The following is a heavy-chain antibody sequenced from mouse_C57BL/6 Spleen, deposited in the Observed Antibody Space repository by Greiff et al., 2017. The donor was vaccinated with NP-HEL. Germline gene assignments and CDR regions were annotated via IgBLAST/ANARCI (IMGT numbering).Heavy chain of an antibody. D-gene: IGHD2-3*01. J-gene: IGHJ4*01. CDR3: ARSVDDGYYDAMDY. V-gene: IGHV1-81*01. CDR1: GYTFTSYG. Sequence: QVQLQQSGAELARPGASVKLSCKASGYTFTSYGISWVKQRTGQGLEWIGEIYPRSGNTYYNEKFKGKATLTADKSSSTAYMELRSLTSEDSAVYFCARSVDDGYYDAMDYWGQGTSVTVSS. CDR2: IYPRSGNT.